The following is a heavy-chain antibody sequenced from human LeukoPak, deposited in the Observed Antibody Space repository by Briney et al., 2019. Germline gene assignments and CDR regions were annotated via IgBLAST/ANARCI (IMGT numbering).Heavy chain of an antibody. CDR2: IYGDGST. CDR3: AIGSYCSGGSCYPLFVY. D-gene: IGHD2-15*01. Sequence: RPGGSLRLSCGASGFTVKNNYMNWVRQAPGKGLEWVSGIYGDGSTYYTKSVKGRFTISRDISKNTLYLQMNSLRAEDTAVYYCAIGSYCSGGSCYPLFVYWGRGTLVTVSS. J-gene: IGHJ4*02. V-gene: IGHV3-53*01. CDR1: GFTVKNNY.